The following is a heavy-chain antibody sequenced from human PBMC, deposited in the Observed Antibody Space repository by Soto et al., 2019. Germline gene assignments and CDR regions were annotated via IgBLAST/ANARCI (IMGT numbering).Heavy chain of an antibody. CDR3: ATTYGSGYRAFDY. CDR2: INPSGGGT. Sequence: ASVKVSCKASGYTFTSYYIHWLRQAPGQGLEWVGMINPSGGGTEYAQKFQGRVTITTDTSTSTAYMQLSSLRFEDTAVYYCATTYGSGYRAFDYWGQGALVTVSS. CDR1: GYTFTSYY. J-gene: IGHJ4*02. V-gene: IGHV1-46*01. D-gene: IGHD3-10*01.